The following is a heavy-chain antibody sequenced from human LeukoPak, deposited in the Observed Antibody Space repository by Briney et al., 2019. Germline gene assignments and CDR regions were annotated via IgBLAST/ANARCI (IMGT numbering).Heavy chain of an antibody. J-gene: IGHJ4*02. CDR1: GGTFSSYA. Sequence: SVKVSCKASGGTFSSYAISWVRRAPGQGLEWMGGIIPIFGTANYAQKFQGRVTITTDESTSTAYMELSSLRSEDTAVYYCARGGRYYDSSEPFDYWGQGTLVTVSS. D-gene: IGHD3-22*01. CDR2: IIPIFGTA. CDR3: ARGGRYYDSSEPFDY. V-gene: IGHV1-69*05.